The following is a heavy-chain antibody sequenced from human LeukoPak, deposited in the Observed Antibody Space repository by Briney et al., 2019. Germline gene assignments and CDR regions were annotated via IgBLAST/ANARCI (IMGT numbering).Heavy chain of an antibody. CDR3: ARGEPKSRIVVVSPGVTRSYYYYMDV. CDR2: IIPMYGTE. J-gene: IGHJ6*03. CDR1: GGTFSNFA. Sequence: GSSVKVSCKASGGTFSNFAISWVRQAPGQGLEWMGGIIPMYGTETYAQKFQGRVTITTDESTTTAYMDLSSLRFEDTAVCYCARGEPKSRIVVVSPGVTRSYYYYMDVWGEGTTVTVSS. D-gene: IGHD2-15*01. V-gene: IGHV1-69*05.